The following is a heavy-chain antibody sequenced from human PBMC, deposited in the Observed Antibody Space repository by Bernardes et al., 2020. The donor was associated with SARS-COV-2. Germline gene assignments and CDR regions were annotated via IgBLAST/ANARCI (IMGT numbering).Heavy chain of an antibody. CDR3: ARDLYGDYPYGMDV. V-gene: IGHV1-18*01. D-gene: IGHD4-17*01. Sequence: ASVKVSCKASGYTFTSYGISWVRQAPGQGLEWMGWISAYNGNTNYAQKLQGRVTMTTDTSTSTAYMELRSLRSDDRAVYYCARDLYGDYPYGMDVWGQGTTVTVSS. CDR2: ISAYNGNT. CDR1: GYTFTSYG. J-gene: IGHJ6*02.